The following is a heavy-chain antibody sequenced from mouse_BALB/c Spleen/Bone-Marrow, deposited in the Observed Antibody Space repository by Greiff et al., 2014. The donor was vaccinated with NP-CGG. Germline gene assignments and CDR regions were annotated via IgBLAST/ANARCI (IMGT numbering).Heavy chain of an antibody. Sequence: LVESGGSLKLSCAASGFDFRRYWMSWVRQAPGKGLQWIGEINPDSRTINYTPSLKDKFIISRDNAKNTLYLQMSKVRSEDTALYYCARGNYYGNLDYWGQGTTLTVSS. CDR2: INPDSRTI. J-gene: IGHJ2*01. D-gene: IGHD2-1*01. CDR3: ARGNYYGNLDY. V-gene: IGHV4-1*02. CDR1: GFDFRRYW.